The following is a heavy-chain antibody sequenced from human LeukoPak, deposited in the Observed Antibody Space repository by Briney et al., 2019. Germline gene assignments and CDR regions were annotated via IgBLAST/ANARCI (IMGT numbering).Heavy chain of an antibody. CDR1: GFSFSTSW. V-gene: IGHV3-7*01. D-gene: IGHD1-1*01. CDR2: IRADGGEI. CDR3: ARDGNDGNDFDY. Sequence: PGGSLRLSCEASGFSFSTSWMTWVRQAPGKGLEWVANIRADGGEIYYVDSVKGRFAISRDNAKNSLYLQMDSLRVEDTAVYYCARDGNDGNDFDYWGQGTLVTVSS. J-gene: IGHJ4*02.